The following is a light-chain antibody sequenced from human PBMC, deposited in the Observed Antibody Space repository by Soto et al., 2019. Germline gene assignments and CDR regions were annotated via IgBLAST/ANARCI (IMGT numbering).Light chain of an antibody. Sequence: EYVLKQSPGALSLKPEESATLSCRASQSVSSTYLAWYQQKPGQAPRLLIYGASSRATGIPDRFSGSGSGTDFTLTITRLEPEDFAVYYCQEYGISPWTFGQGTNVDIK. CDR3: QEYGISPWT. CDR2: GAS. J-gene: IGKJ1*01. CDR1: QSVSSTY. V-gene: IGKV3-20*01.